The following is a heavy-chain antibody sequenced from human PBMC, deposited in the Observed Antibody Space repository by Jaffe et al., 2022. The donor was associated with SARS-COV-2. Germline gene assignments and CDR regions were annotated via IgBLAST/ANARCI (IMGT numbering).Heavy chain of an antibody. J-gene: IGHJ5*02. V-gene: IGHV4-59*01. D-gene: IGHD6-19*01. CDR3: VGVTMYSGGNQGWFDP. Sequence: QLHIQESGPGLVKPSETLSLSCSVSGGPISRYSWSWIRQSPGKGLEWIGHIFYTGSTKYNPSLKSRVTMSIDTSKSQFSLRLTSVTAADTAIYYCVGVTMYSGGNQGWFDPWGQGTLVTVSS. CDR1: GGPISRYS. CDR2: IFYTGST.